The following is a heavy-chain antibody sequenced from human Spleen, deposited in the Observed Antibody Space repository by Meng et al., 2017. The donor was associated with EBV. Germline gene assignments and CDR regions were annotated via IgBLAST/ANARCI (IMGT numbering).Heavy chain of an antibody. D-gene: IGHD5-18*01. V-gene: IGHV3-30*03. CDR1: GLPCSTVW. CDR3: ARAGYSYGPHFDY. CDR2: LPSDGGNT. J-gene: IGHJ4*02. Sequence: LEELGGALVGHGCSLSLSFEASGLPCSTVWMSWVRKAPGKGPEWVEILPSDGGNTYYADSVKGRFTISRDNSKNTLYLQMNSLTGEDTAVYYCARAGYSYGPHFDYWGQGTLVTVSS.